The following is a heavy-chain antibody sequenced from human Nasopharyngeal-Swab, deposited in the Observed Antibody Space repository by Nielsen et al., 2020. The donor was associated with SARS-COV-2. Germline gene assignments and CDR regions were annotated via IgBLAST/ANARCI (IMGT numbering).Heavy chain of an antibody. J-gene: IGHJ4*02. D-gene: IGHD6-13*01. Sequence: SLKISCAASGFTFDDYAMHWVRQAPGKGLEWVSGISWNSGSIGYADSVKGRFTISGDNAKNSLYLQMNSLRAEDTALYYCAKDCSSSWYTWGLFDYWGQGTLVTSPQ. V-gene: IGHV3-9*01. CDR2: ISWNSGSI. CDR3: AKDCSSSWYTWGLFDY. CDR1: GFTFDDYA.